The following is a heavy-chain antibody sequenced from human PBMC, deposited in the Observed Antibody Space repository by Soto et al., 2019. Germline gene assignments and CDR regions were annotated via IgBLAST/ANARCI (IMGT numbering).Heavy chain of an antibody. CDR3: RRAYYDSSGYPLVDI. Sequence: LRLSCVASGFTFSHYDMNWVRQAPGKGLEWVSYISDSGSNVKYVDSLKGRVTISRDNTKNSLFVQMTYLGAEDTALYYCRRAYYDSSGYPLVDICGPGTLVIVCS. D-gene: IGHD3-22*01. CDR2: ISDSGSNV. J-gene: IGHJ4*02. V-gene: IGHV3-48*03. CDR1: GFTFSHYD.